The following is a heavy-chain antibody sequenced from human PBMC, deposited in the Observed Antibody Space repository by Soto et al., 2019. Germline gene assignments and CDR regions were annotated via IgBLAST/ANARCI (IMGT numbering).Heavy chain of an antibody. CDR3: AKGSEFSNSYTLDFDF. CDR2: ISVNGGST. D-gene: IGHD6-6*01. J-gene: IGHJ4*02. Sequence: GGSLRLSCGASGFTFSSYAISWVRQAPGRGLEWVSIISVNGGSTYYAASVKGRFTISRDNTKNTLYLQMDSLTAEDTAVYYCAKGSEFSNSYTLDFDFWGQGALVTVSS. V-gene: IGHV3-23*01. CDR1: GFTFSSYA.